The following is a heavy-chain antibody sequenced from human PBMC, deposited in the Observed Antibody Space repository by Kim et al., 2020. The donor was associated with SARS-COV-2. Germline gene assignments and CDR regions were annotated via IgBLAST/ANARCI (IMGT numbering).Heavy chain of an antibody. J-gene: IGHJ6*02. D-gene: IGHD6-13*01. Sequence: GESLKISCKGSGYSFTSYWIGWVRQMPGKGLEWMGIIYPGDSDTRYSPSFQGQVTISADKSISTAYLQWSSLKASDTAMYYCARSARTPGIAAAGKEYYYYGMDVWGQGTTVTVSS. CDR3: ARSARTPGIAAAGKEYYYYGMDV. CDR1: GYSFTSYW. CDR2: IYPGDSDT. V-gene: IGHV5-51*01.